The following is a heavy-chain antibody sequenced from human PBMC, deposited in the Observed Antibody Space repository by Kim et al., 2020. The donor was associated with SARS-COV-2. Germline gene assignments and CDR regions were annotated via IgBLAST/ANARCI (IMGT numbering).Heavy chain of an antibody. V-gene: IGHV3-33*01. J-gene: IGHJ4*02. CDR1: GFTFSSYG. CDR2: IWYDGSNK. D-gene: IGHD5-18*01. CDR3: ARDGKWGDEIQLLDY. Sequence: GGSLRLSCAASGFTFSSYGVHWVRQAPGKGLEWVAVIWYDGSNKYYADSVKGRFTISRDNSKNTLYLQMNSLRAEDTAVYYCARDGKWGDEIQLLDYWGQGTLVTVSS.